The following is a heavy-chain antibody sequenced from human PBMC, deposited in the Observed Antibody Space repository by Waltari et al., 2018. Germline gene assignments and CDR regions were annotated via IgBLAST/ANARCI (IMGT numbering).Heavy chain of an antibody. CDR1: GGSISSSSYY. J-gene: IGHJ4*02. CDR3: ARVAPPDSSGWHFDY. D-gene: IGHD6-19*01. Sequence: QLQLQESGPGLVKPSETLSLTCTVSGGSISSSSYYWGWIRQPPGKGLEWIGSIDFSGRTYYNPSLKSRVTISVDTSKNQFSLKLSSVTAADTAVYYCARVAPPDSSGWHFDYWGQGTLVTVSS. CDR2: IDFSGRT. V-gene: IGHV4-39*07.